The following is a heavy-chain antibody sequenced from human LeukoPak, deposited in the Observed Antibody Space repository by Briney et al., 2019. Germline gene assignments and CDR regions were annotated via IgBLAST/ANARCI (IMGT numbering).Heavy chain of an antibody. Sequence: ETLSLTCTVSGYSISSGYYWGWVRQAPGKGLEWVSSISSSSSYIYYADSVKGRFTISRDNGKNSLYLQMNSLRAEDTAVYYCARGMELLQVDAFDIWGQGTMVTVSS. CDR1: GYSISSGYY. V-gene: IGHV3-21*01. CDR2: ISSSSSYI. CDR3: ARGMELLQVDAFDI. J-gene: IGHJ3*02. D-gene: IGHD1-26*01.